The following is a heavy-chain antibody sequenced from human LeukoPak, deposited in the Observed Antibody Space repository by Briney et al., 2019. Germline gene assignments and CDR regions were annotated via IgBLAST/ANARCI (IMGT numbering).Heavy chain of an antibody. CDR1: GFTFSNFA. CDR2: ITGYGAT. D-gene: IGHD2-2*01. Sequence: GGSLRLSCAASGFTFSNFAMMWVRQAPGTGLQWVSTITGYGATFYADSVRGRFTIFRDTSMNTLFLQMNSLGAEDTAVYYCASAYCVSTSCIYWYFDLWGRGTLVTVSS. CDR3: ASAYCVSTSCIYWYFDL. J-gene: IGHJ2*01. V-gene: IGHV3-23*01.